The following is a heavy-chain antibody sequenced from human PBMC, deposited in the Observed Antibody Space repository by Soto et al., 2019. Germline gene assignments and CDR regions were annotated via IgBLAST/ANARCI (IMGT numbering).Heavy chain of an antibody. CDR1: GYTFTSYG. CDR2: ISAYNGNT. J-gene: IGHJ5*02. D-gene: IGHD2-21*01. V-gene: IGHV1-18*04. CDR3: ERGLLGGESGGWFDP. Sequence: ASVKVSCKASGYTFTSYGISWVRQAPGQGLEWMGWISAYNGNTNYAQKLQGRVTMTTDTSTSTAYMELRSLRSDDTAVYYCERGLLGGESGGWFDPWGQGTLVTVSS.